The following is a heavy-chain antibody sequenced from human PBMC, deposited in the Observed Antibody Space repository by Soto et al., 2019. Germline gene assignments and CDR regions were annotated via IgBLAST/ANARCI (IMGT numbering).Heavy chain of an antibody. V-gene: IGHV3-74*02. D-gene: IGHD2-15*01. J-gene: IGHJ6*03. CDR1: GFTFSNYW. CDR2: INSDGSVS. Sequence: EVQLVESGGGLVQPGGSLRLSCAASGFTFSNYWMYWVRQAPGKGLEWVSRINSDGSVSSYADSVKGRLTISRDNVKNTVYLQMDSLRAEDTAVYYCARGDCVGGTCYSLAGSFYYYMYVWGKGTTVTVFS. CDR3: ARGDCVGGTCYSLAGSFYYYMYV.